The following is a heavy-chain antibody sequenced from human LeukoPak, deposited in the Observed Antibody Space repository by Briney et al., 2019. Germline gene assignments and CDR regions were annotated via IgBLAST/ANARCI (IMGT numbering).Heavy chain of an antibody. Sequence: ESGPTLVNPTETLTLTCTVSGFSLSNARMGVSWIRQPPGKALEWLAHIFSNDEKSYSTSLKSRLTISKDPSKSQVVLTMTNMDPVDTATYYCARMTVVVVAATRGNWFDPWGQGTLVTVSS. V-gene: IGHV2-26*01. CDR2: IFSNDEK. CDR3: ARMTVVVVAATRGNWFDP. CDR1: GFSLSNARMG. D-gene: IGHD2-15*01. J-gene: IGHJ5*02.